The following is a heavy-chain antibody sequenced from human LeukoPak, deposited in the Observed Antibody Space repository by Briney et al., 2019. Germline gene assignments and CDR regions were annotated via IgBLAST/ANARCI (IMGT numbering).Heavy chain of an antibody. CDR2: FDPEDGET. J-gene: IGHJ4*02. CDR3: ATVATTVTGYYFDY. D-gene: IGHD4-17*01. V-gene: IGHV1-24*01. Sequence: ASVKVSCKVSGYTFTELSMHWVRQAPGKGLEWMGGFDPEDGETIYAQKFQGRVTMTEDTSTDTAYMELSSLRSEDTAVYYCATVATTVTGYYFDYWGQGTLVTVSS. CDR1: GYTFTELS.